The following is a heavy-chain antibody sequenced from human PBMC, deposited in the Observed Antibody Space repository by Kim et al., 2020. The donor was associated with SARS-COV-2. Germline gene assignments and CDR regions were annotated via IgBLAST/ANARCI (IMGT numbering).Heavy chain of an antibody. CDR3: ARGRTAVGYSDY. J-gene: IGHJ4*02. CDR1: GFTFSSSA. CDR2: ISYDGGNK. Sequence: GGSLRLSCAASGFTFSSSAMHWVRQAPGKGLEWVAGISYDGGNKYYADSVKGRFTISRDNSKYTLYLQMNRLRAEDTAVYYCARGRTAVGYSDYWGQGTLLTVSS. D-gene: IGHD6-19*01. V-gene: IGHV3-30-3*01.